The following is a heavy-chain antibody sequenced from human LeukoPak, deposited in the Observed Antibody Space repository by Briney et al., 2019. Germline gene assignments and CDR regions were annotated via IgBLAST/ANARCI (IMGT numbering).Heavy chain of an antibody. V-gene: IGHV3-23*01. CDR2: ISGSSGST. J-gene: IGHJ3*02. CDR3: AKDRYSSSWFDAFDI. Sequence: GGSLRLSCAASGFTFSSYAMSWVRQAPGKGLEWVSAISGSSGSTYYADSVKGRFTISRDNSKNTLYLQMNSLRAEDTAVYYCAKDRYSSSWFDAFDIWGQGTMVTVSS. CDR1: GFTFSSYA. D-gene: IGHD6-13*01.